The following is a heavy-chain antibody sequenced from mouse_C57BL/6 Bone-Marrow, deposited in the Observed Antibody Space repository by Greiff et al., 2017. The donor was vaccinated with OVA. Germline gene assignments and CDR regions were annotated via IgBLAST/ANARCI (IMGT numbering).Heavy chain of an antibody. CDR1: GYTFTDYN. V-gene: IGHV1-18*01. D-gene: IGHD2-4*01. CDR2: INPNNGGT. Sequence: VQLKESGPELVKPGASVKIPCKASGYTFTDYNMDWVKQSHGKSLEWIGDINPNNGGTIYNQKFKGKATLTVDKSSSTAYMELRSLTSEDTAVYYCAREGIYYDYDGAWFAYWGQGTLVTVSA. CDR3: AREGIYYDYDGAWFAY. J-gene: IGHJ3*01.